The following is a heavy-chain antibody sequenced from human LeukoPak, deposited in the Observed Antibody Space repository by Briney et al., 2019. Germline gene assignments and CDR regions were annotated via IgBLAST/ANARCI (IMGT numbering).Heavy chain of an antibody. CDR1: GGSISTSSYY. CDR3: ARPGSSSWEYFQH. V-gene: IGHV4-39*01. J-gene: IGHJ1*01. CDR2: IFYSGST. D-gene: IGHD6-13*01. Sequence: SQTLSLTCTVSGGSISTSSYYWGWIRQPPGKGLEWIGSIFYSGSTDYNPSLKSRVTISVDTSKNQFSLKLSSVTAADTAVYYCARPGSSSWEYFQHWGQGTLVTVSS.